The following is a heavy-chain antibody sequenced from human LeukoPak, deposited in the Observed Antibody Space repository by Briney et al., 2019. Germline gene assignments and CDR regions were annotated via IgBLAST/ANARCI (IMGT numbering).Heavy chain of an antibody. CDR3: ARLNCSSNSCYNDY. D-gene: IGHD2-2*02. CDR2: IYYSGST. V-gene: IGHV4-59*01. Sequence: SETLSLTCTVSGGSISSYYWSWIRQPPGKGLEWIGYIYYSGSTNYNPSLKSRVTISVDTSKNQFSLKLSSVTAADPAVYYCARLNCSSNSCYNDYWGQGTLVTVSS. CDR1: GGSISSYY. J-gene: IGHJ4*02.